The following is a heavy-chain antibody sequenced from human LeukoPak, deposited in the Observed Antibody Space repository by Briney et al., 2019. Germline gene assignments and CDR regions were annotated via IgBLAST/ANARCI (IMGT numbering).Heavy chain of an antibody. CDR3: ARERILGLYSTSSRRPFDY. CDR1: GSSISSSSYY. D-gene: IGHD6-6*01. CDR2: IYYSGNT. V-gene: IGHV4-39*02. Sequence: SETLSLTCTVSGSSISSSSYYWGWIRQPPGKGLEWIGSIYYSGNTYYNPSLRSRVTIYVDMSKNQFSLNLNSVTAADTALYYCARERILGLYSTSSRRPFDYWGQGALVTVSS. J-gene: IGHJ4*02.